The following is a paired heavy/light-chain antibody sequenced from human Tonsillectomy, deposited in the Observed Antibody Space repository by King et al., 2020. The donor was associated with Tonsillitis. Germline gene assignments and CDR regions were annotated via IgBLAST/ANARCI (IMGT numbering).Light chain of an antibody. Sequence: DIQMTQSPSSLSASVGDRVTITCRASQYISTYLNWYQQKPGKAPKVLIYAASNLASGVPSRFSGSGSGTDFTLTISSLQFEDFATYYCQQSHSSPRTFGPGTKVDIK. CDR2: AAS. CDR1: QYISTY. J-gene: IGKJ3*01. CDR3: QQSHSSPRT. V-gene: IGKV1-39*01.
Heavy chain of an antibody. CDR1: GVSISDYH. CDR2: IYTTGST. CDR3: ARDFGVTIFGVLTQLYFDY. Sequence: QVQLQESGPGLVKPSETLSLTCTVSGVSISDYHWNWIRQPAGKGLEWIGRIYTTGSTNYNPSLESRVTLSVDSSRNQFSLRLSSVTAADTAVYYCARDFGVTIFGVLTQLYFDYWGQGTQVTVSS. D-gene: IGHD3-3*01. J-gene: IGHJ4*02. V-gene: IGHV4-4*07.